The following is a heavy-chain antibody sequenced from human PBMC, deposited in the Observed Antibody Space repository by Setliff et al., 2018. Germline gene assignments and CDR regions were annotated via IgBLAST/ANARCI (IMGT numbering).Heavy chain of an antibody. CDR3: AREGVDTRSSTDYRYYMDL. V-gene: IGHV1-69*05. J-gene: IGHJ6*03. CDR2: TIPNFGTT. D-gene: IGHD5-18*01. Sequence: ASVKVSCKASGGTFSSYGISWVRQAPGQGLEWSGGTIPNFGTTNYAQEFQGRVTIITDESTSTAYMELSSLRFEDTAVYYCAREGVDTRSSTDYRYYMDLWGKGTTVTVSS. CDR1: GGTFSSYG.